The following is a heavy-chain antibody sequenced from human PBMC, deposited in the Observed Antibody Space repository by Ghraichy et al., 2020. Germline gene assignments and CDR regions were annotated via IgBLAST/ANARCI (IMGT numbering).Heavy chain of an antibody. CDR3: ARGYNTYFYDSSGYLYYFDY. CDR1: GGSISSYY. D-gene: IGHD3-22*01. J-gene: IGHJ4*01. V-gene: IGHV4-59*01. CDR2: IYYSGST. Sequence: SETLSLTCTVSGGSISSYYWSWIRQPPGKGLEWIGYIYYSGSTNYNPSLKSRVTISADTSKNQFSLRLSSVTATDTAVYYCARGYNTYFYDSSGYLYYFDYWGHGTLVTVSS.